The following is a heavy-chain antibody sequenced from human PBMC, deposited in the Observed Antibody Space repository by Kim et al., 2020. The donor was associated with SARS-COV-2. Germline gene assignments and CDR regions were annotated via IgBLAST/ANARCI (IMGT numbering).Heavy chain of an antibody. CDR1: EFTFSSYW. Sequence: GGSLRLSCAASEFTFSSYWMHWVRQAPGKGLVLVSLINSDGSSTCYADSVKGRLTISRDNAKNTLYLQMNSLRVEDTAVYYCARDTYYYGSGSYSNAFDIWGQGTMVTVSS. V-gene: IGHV3-74*01. D-gene: IGHD3-10*01. CDR2: INSDGSST. CDR3: ARDTYYYGSGSYSNAFDI. J-gene: IGHJ3*02.